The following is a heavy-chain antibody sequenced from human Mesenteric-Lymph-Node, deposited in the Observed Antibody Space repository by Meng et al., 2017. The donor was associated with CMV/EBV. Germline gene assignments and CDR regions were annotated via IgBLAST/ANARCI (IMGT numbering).Heavy chain of an antibody. D-gene: IGHD2-2*01. Sequence: GESLKISCAASGFTVSSNYMSWVRQAPGKGLEWVSVIYSGGSTYYADSVKGRFTISGDNAKNSLYLQMNSLRAEDTAVYYCARGGVRYCSSTSCYHYYYGMDVWGQGTTVTVSS. CDR2: IYSGGST. CDR1: GFTVSSNY. J-gene: IGHJ6*02. CDR3: ARGGVRYCSSTSCYHYYYGMDV. V-gene: IGHV3-66*01.